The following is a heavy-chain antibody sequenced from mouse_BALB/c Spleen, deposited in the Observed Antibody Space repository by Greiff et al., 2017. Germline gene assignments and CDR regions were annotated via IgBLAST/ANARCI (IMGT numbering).Heavy chain of an antibody. CDR1: GYSITSDYA. Sequence: EVKLQESGPGLVKPSQSLSLTCTVTGYSITSDYAWNWIRQFPGNKLEWMGYISCSGSTSYNPSLKSRISITRDTSKNQFFLQLNSVTTEDTATYYCARWGYDYGWFAYWGQGTLVTVSA. CDR3: ARWGYDYGWFAY. J-gene: IGHJ3*01. CDR2: ISCSGST. V-gene: IGHV3-2*02. D-gene: IGHD2-4*01.